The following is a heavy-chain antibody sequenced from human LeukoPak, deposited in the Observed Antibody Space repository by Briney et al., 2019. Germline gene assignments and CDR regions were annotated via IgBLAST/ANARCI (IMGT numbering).Heavy chain of an antibody. J-gene: IGHJ4*02. Sequence: GGSLRLSCAASGFTFSNAWMSWVRQAPGKGLEWVSTSETDASTYYADSVKGRFTISRDNSKNMLYMQMNSLRAEDTAVCYCTKFDAPSGRKNYWGQGTLVTVSS. CDR1: GFTFSNAW. CDR3: TKFDAPSGRKNY. CDR2: SETDAST. V-gene: IGHV3-23*01.